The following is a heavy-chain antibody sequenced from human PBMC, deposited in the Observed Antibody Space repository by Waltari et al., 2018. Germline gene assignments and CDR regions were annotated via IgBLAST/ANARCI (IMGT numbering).Heavy chain of an antibody. V-gene: IGHV3-30*02. CDR2: IRYDGSNK. D-gene: IGHD5-12*01. Sequence: QVQLVESGGGVVQPGGSLRLSCAASGFTFSSYGMHWVRQAPGKGLEWVAFIRYDGSNKYYADSVKGRFTISRDNSKNTLYLQMNSLRAEDTAVYYCAKLRDGYNYFHFDYWGQGTLVTVSS. CDR3: AKLRDGYNYFHFDY. CDR1: GFTFSSYG. J-gene: IGHJ4*02.